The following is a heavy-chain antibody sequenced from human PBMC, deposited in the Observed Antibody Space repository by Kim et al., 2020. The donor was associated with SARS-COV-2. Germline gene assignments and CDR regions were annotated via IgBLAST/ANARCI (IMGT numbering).Heavy chain of an antibody. D-gene: IGHD5-12*01. V-gene: IGHV3-48*04. CDR1: GFTFSSYS. CDR3: ASRDGYNLGRGDY. J-gene: IGHJ4*02. CDR2: ISSSSSTI. Sequence: GGSLRLSCAASGFTFSSYSMNWVRQAPGKGLEWVSYISSSSSTIYYADSVKGRFTISRDNAKNSLYLQMNSLRAEDTAVYYCASRDGYNLGRGDYWGQGTLVTVSS.